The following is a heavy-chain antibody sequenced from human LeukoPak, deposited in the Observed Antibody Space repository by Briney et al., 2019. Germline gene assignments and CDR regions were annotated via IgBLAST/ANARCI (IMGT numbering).Heavy chain of an antibody. Sequence: TGGSLRLSCAASGFTFRSYSMSWVRQAPGKGLEWVSYISSSSSTIYYADSVKGRFIISRDNAKNSLYLQMNSLRAEDTAVYYCTRVTATAYWGQGTLVTVSS. D-gene: IGHD2-21*02. CDR2: ISSSSSTI. CDR3: TRVTATAY. CDR1: GFTFRSYS. J-gene: IGHJ4*02. V-gene: IGHV3-48*01.